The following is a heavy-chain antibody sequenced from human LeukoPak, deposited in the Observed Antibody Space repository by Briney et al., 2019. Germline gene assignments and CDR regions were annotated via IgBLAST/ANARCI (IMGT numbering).Heavy chain of an antibody. J-gene: IGHJ4*02. CDR2: ISHDGSNK. CDR1: GFTFSSYA. Sequence: GGSLRLSCAASGFTFSSYAMYWVRQAPGKGLEWVAVISHDGSNKYHADSVKGRFTISRDNSKNTLYLEMNSLRAEDTAVYYCARNTDMTTVITVIDYWGQGTLVTVSS. CDR3: ARNTDMTTVITVIDY. D-gene: IGHD4-23*01. V-gene: IGHV3-30*04.